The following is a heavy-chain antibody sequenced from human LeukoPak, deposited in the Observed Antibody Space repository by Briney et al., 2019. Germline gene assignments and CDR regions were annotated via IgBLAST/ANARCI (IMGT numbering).Heavy chain of an antibody. Sequence: SETLSLTCTVSGDSISNYYWSWIRQPPGKGLEWIGYIYYSGSTNYNPSLKSRVTISVDTSKNQFSLKLSSVTAADTAVYYCARKSGWPMTGFDYWGQGTLVTVSS. J-gene: IGHJ4*02. CDR3: ARKSGWPMTGFDY. CDR2: IYYSGST. CDR1: GDSISNYY. D-gene: IGHD3-22*01. V-gene: IGHV4-59*01.